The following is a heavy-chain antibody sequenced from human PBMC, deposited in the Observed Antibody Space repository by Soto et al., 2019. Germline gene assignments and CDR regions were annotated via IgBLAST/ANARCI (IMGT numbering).Heavy chain of an antibody. CDR3: ATAVGSRSWYYFDY. D-gene: IGHD6-13*01. CDR1: GFTFSSYG. J-gene: IGHJ4*02. CDR2: ISGRCGST. V-gene: IGHV3-23*01. Sequence: PGRSLRLSCSASGFTFSSYGMSWLRQAPGKGLERVSAISGRCGSTYYADSVKGGFTSSRDTCKNTVYLQRNSLRAEDTAVYYCATAVGSRSWYYFDYWGQGTLVTVSS.